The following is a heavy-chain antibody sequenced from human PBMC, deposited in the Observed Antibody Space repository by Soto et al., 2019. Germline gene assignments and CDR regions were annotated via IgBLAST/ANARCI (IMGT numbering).Heavy chain of an antibody. CDR1: GGSISYYY. D-gene: IGHD5-12*01. CDR3: VRGGYVHAFDY. CDR2: IYYSGNT. J-gene: IGHJ4*02. Sequence: PSETLSLTCTVSGGSISYYYWGWIRQPPGKGLEWIGSIYYSGNTHYNPSLKSRVTISVDTSMNQFSLNLDSVTAVDSAVYYCVRGGYVHAFDYRGQGALVTVSS. V-gene: IGHV4-59*01.